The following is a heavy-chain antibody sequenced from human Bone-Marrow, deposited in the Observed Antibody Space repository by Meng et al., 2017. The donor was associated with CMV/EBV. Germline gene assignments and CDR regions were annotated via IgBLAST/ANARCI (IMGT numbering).Heavy chain of an antibody. CDR1: GFTFSSYW. J-gene: IGHJ5*02. CDR3: TRDSDGNFDL. D-gene: IGHD4-23*01. V-gene: IGHV3-74*01. Sequence: GESLKISCAASGFTFSSYWMHWVRQAPGKGLVWVSRINSDGSSTSYADSVKGRFTVSRDDAKNSLYLQMNSLRAEDTAVYYCTRDSDGNFDLWGQGTPVTVSS. CDR2: INSDGSST.